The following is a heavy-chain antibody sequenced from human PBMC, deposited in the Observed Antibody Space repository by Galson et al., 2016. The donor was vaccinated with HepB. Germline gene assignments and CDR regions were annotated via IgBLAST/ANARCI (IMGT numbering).Heavy chain of an antibody. Sequence: SLRLSCAASGFSFSTSGMSWVRQTPGRGLEWVSGITGSGDTPHYADSVKGRFTIPRDNSKNTLYLYINSLRAGDTAVYYCGQHGGFDSWGQGALVTVSS. V-gene: IGHV3-23*01. CDR3: GQHGGFDS. CDR1: GFSFSTSG. CDR2: ITGSGDTP. D-gene: IGHD3-16*01. J-gene: IGHJ5*01.